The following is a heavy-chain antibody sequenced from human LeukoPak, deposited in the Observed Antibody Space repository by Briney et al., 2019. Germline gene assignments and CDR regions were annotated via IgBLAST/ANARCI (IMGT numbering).Heavy chain of an antibody. D-gene: IGHD1-26*01. Sequence: GGSLRLSCAASGFTLSNYWMSWVRQAPEKGLEWVANIKQDVSEKYYVDSVEGRFTISRDNAKGSLYLQMDSLRAEDTAVYYCARGGYYRFDYWGQGTLVTVSS. V-gene: IGHV3-7*04. CDR1: GFTLSNYW. CDR3: ARGGYYRFDY. J-gene: IGHJ4*02. CDR2: IKQDVSEK.